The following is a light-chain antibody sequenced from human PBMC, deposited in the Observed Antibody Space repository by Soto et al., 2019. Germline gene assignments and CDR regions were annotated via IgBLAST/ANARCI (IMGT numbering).Light chain of an antibody. Sequence: EIVMTQSPATLSVSPGGSATLSCRASQHVSSNFAWYRQKPGQAPTLLIYRASTRATGIPATFIGSRSGTEFTLTISSLQSEDFPVYYCQQYNNWPYTFGQGTKLEIK. CDR3: QQYNNWPYT. CDR2: RAS. V-gene: IGKV3-15*01. J-gene: IGKJ2*01. CDR1: QHVSSN.